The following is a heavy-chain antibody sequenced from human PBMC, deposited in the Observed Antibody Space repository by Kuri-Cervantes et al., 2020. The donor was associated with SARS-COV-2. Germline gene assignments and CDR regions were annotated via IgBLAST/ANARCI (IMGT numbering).Heavy chain of an antibody. Sequence: SCTVSGGSISSGSYYWSWIRQPAGKGLEWIGRIYTSGSTNYNPSLKSRVTTSVDTSKNQFSLRLSSVTAADTAVYYCASAQGPYYYDSSGYYRFDYWGQGTLVTVSS. D-gene: IGHD3-22*01. CDR3: ASAQGPYYYDSSGYYRFDY. CDR1: GGSISSGSYY. J-gene: IGHJ4*02. V-gene: IGHV4-61*02. CDR2: IYTSGST.